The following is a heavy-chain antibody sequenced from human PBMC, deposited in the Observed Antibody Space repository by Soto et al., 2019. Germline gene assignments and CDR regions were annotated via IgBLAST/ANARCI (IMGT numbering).Heavy chain of an antibody. CDR1: GFTFSSYA. Sequence: GGSLRLSCAASGFTFSSYAMSWVRQAPGKGLEWVSAISGSGGSIYYADSVKGRFTISRDNSKNTLYLQMNSLRAEDTVVYYCAKGSDIVVVVAASYWGQGTLVTVSS. V-gene: IGHV3-23*01. CDR3: AKGSDIVVVVAASY. D-gene: IGHD2-15*01. CDR2: ISGSGGSI. J-gene: IGHJ4*02.